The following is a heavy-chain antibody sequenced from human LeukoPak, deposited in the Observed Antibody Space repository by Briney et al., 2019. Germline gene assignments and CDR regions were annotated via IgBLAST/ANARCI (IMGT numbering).Heavy chain of an antibody. CDR3: ARGTWLQLSWFDP. Sequence: SETLSLTCTVSAYSISSGFYWGWIRQPPGKGLEWIGTIYHSGSTYYNPSLKSRVTISVDTSKNQFSLKLNSVTAADTAVYYCARGTWLQLSWFDPWGQGTLVTVSS. D-gene: IGHD5-24*01. J-gene: IGHJ5*02. CDR1: AYSISSGFY. V-gene: IGHV4-38-2*02. CDR2: IYHSGST.